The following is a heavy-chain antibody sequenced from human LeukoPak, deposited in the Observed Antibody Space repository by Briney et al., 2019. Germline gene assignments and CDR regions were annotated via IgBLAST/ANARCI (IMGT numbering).Heavy chain of an antibody. CDR2: IGTAGDT. Sequence: PGGSLRLSCAASGFTFSSYDMHWVRQATGKGLEWVSAIGTAGDTYYPGSVKSRFTISRENAKNSLYLQMNSLRAGDTAVYYCARGSAAAAFDPWGQGTLVTVSS. J-gene: IGHJ5*02. CDR1: GFTFSSYD. V-gene: IGHV3-13*01. D-gene: IGHD6-13*01. CDR3: ARGSAAAAFDP.